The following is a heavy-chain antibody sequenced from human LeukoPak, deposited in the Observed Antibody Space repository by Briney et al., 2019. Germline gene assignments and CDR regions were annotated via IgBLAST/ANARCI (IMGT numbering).Heavy chain of an antibody. J-gene: IGHJ4*02. V-gene: IGHV3-33*01. CDR2: IWYDGSNK. D-gene: IGHD2-15*01. CDR1: GFTFSSYG. CDR3: ARDQRRYCSGGSCSLGDY. Sequence: PGGSLRLSCAASGFTFSSYGMHWVRQAPGKGLEWVAVIWYDGSNKYYADSVKGRFTISRDNSKNTLYLQMNSLRAEDTAVYYCARDQRRYCSGGSCSLGDYWGQGTLVTVSS.